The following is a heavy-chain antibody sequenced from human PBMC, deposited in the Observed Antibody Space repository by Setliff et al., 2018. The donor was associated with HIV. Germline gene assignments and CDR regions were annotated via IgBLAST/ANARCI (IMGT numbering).Heavy chain of an antibody. CDR3: ARSNILTGYYSSPTYYFDF. V-gene: IGHV1-2*06. CDR1: GYTFTGYA. Sequence: ASVKVSCKASGYTFTGYAINWVRQAPGQGLEWMGRVNPNSGGTDYPQKFQARVTMTRETSISTAYMELRGLTSDDTAGYYCARSNILTGYYSSPTYYFDFWGQGTLVTVSS. D-gene: IGHD3-9*01. CDR2: VNPNSGGT. J-gene: IGHJ4*02.